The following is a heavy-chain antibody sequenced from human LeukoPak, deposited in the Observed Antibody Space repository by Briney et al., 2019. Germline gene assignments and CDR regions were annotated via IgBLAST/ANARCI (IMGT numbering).Heavy chain of an antibody. V-gene: IGHV3-30*02. CDR1: GFTFSSYG. Sequence: GGSLRLSCAASGFTFSSYGMHWVRQAPGKGLEWVAFIRYDGSIKYYADSVEGRFTISRDNSKNTLYLQMNSLRAEDTAVYYCARARRTDYGDYVGAFDIWGQGTMVTVSP. J-gene: IGHJ3*02. CDR3: ARARRTDYGDYVGAFDI. D-gene: IGHD4-17*01. CDR2: IRYDGSIK.